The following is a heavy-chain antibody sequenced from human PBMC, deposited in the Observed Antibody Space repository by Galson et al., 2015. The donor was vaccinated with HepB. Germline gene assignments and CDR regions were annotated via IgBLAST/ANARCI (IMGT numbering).Heavy chain of an antibody. Sequence: LRLSCAASGFTFSSYGMHWVRQAPGKGLEWVAVISYDGSNKYYADSVKGRFTISRDNSKNTLYLQMNSLRAEDTAVYYCAKALWGSSSSNHDYWGQGTLVTVSS. CDR3: AKALWGSSSSNHDY. CDR1: GFTFSSYG. V-gene: IGHV3-30*18. J-gene: IGHJ4*02. D-gene: IGHD6-6*01. CDR2: ISYDGSNK.